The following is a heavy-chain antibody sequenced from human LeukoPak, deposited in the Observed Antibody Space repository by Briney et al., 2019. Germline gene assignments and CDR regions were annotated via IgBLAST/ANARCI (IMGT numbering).Heavy chain of an antibody. CDR3: ARDANLKYLDN. V-gene: IGHV5-10-1*01. CDR2: IDPGDSYT. J-gene: IGHJ4*02. D-gene: IGHD6-6*01. Sequence: GESLKISCKCSGYSFTSYWITWVRQMPGKGLEWMGRIDPGDSYTKYSPSFQVHVSISADKSISTAYLQWSSLSASDTAIYYCARDANLKYLDNWGQGTLVTVSS. CDR1: GYSFTSYW.